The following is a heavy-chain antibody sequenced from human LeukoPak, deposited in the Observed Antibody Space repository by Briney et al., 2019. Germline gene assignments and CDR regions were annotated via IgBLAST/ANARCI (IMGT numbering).Heavy chain of an antibody. D-gene: IGHD2-21*01. CDR3: ARAPVTSCRGAFCYPFDL. J-gene: IGHJ4*02. V-gene: IGHV3-23*01. CDR2: TSSSDDGT. CDR1: GFTFSSYA. Sequence: PGGSLRLSCAASGFTFSSYAMSWVRQAPGKGLEWVSATSSSDDGTYHADSVRGRFTIYRDNSRNTLYLQMNRLRVEDAALYYCARAPVTSCRGAFCYPFDLWGQGVLVTVSS.